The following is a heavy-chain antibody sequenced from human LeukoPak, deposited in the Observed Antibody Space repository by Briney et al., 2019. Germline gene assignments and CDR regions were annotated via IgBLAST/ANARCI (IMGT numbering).Heavy chain of an antibody. CDR3: ARAHSSGYLGY. V-gene: IGHV4-34*01. CDR1: GGSFSGYY. CDR2: INHSGST. J-gene: IGHJ4*02. Sequence: SETLSLTCAVYGGSFSGYYWSWIRQPPGKGLEWIGEINHSGSTNYNPSLKSRVTISVDTSKNQFSLKLSSVTAADTAVCYCARAHSSGYLGYWGQGTLVTVSS. D-gene: IGHD6-19*01.